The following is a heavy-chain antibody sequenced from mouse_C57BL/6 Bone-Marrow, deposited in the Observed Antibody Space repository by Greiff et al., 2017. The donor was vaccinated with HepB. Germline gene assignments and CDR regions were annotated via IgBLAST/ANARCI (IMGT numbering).Heavy chain of an antibody. Sequence: VKLVESGAELVRPGASVTLSCKASGYTFTDYEMHWVKQTPVHGLEWIGAIDPETGGTAYNQKFKGKAILTADKSSSTAYMELRSLTSEDSAVYYCTRNSLITTVVARYAMDYWGQGTSVTVSS. J-gene: IGHJ4*01. CDR3: TRNSLITTVVARYAMDY. V-gene: IGHV1-15*01. CDR2: IDPETGGT. D-gene: IGHD1-1*01. CDR1: GYTFTDYE.